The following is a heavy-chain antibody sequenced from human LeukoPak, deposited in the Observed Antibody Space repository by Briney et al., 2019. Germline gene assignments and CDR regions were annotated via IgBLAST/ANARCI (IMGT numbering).Heavy chain of an antibody. J-gene: IGHJ4*02. Sequence: PSETLSLTCTVSGGSISSSSYYWGWIRQPPGKGLEWIGGTYYSGSTYYNPSLKSRVTISVDTSKNQFSLKLSSVTAADTAVYYCARELVGAPPRDYWGQGTLVTVSS. V-gene: IGHV4-39*07. CDR1: GGSISSSSYY. CDR2: TYYSGST. CDR3: ARELVGAPPRDY. D-gene: IGHD1-26*01.